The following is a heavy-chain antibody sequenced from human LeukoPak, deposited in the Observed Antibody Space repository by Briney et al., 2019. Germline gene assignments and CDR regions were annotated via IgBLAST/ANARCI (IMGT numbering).Heavy chain of an antibody. J-gene: IGHJ6*02. CDR2: ISAYNGNT. CDR1: GYTFTSYG. V-gene: IGHV1-18*01. CDR3: ARAGYCSGGSCYSANYYGMDV. Sequence: ASVKVSCKASGYTFTSYGISWVRQAPGQGLEWMGWISAYNGNTNYAQKLQGRVTMTTDTSTSTAYMELRSLRSDDTAVYYCARAGYCSGGSCYSANYYGMDVWGQGTTVTVSS. D-gene: IGHD2-15*01.